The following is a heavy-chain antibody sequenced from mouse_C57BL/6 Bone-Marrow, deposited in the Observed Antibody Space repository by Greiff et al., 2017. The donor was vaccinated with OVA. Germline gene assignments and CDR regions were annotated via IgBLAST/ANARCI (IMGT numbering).Heavy chain of an antibody. CDR2: ISSGGSYT. D-gene: IGHD1-1*01. V-gene: IGHV5-6*01. Sequence: DVHLVESGGDLVKPGGSLKLSCAASGFTFSSYGMSWVRQTPDKRLEWVATISSGGSYTYYPDSVKGRFTISRDNAKKTLYLQMSSLKSEDTAMYYCARPPSYYYGSSYYAMDYWGQGTSVTVSS. CDR1: GFTFSSYG. CDR3: ARPPSYYYGSSYYAMDY. J-gene: IGHJ4*01.